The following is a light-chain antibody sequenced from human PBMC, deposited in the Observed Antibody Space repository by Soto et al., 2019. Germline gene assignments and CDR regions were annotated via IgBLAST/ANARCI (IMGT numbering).Light chain of an antibody. Sequence: QSVLTQPASVSRSPGQSITISCTGASSDVGNYNYVSWYQQHPGKAPKLIIYDVSNRPSGVSNRFSGSKSGNTASLTISGLQAEDEADYYCSSYTSSTTLYVFGTGTKLTVL. J-gene: IGLJ1*01. CDR1: SSDVGNYNY. V-gene: IGLV2-14*03. CDR2: DVS. CDR3: SSYTSSTTLYV.